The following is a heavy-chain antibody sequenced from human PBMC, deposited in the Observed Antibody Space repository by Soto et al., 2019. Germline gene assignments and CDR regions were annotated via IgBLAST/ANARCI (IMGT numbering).Heavy chain of an antibody. CDR2: IIPIFGTT. CDR3: ATNITPSLSKINYYGMDV. D-gene: IGHD3-3*02. CDR1: GGTFSSYA. Sequence: QVQLVQSGAEVKKPGSSVKVSCKASGGTFSSYAITWVRQAPGQGLEWMGGIIPIFGTTNYAQKFQGRVTITADESTSTAYKELSCLRSEDTAVYYCATNITPSLSKINYYGMDVWGQGTTVTVSS. V-gene: IGHV1-69*01. J-gene: IGHJ6*02.